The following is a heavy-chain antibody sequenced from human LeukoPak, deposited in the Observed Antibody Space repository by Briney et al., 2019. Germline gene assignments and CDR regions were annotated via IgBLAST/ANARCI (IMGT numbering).Heavy chain of an antibody. V-gene: IGHV3-23*01. J-gene: IGHJ6*03. CDR2: ITYSSDTT. CDR1: GFTFSSYG. D-gene: IGHD2-2*01. CDR3: AKGYDTTYYHYYFMDV. Sequence: GGSLRLSCAASGFTFSSYGMHWVRQAPGKGLEWVSVITYSSDTTYYADSVKGRFTISRDNSKNTLYLQMNSLRAEDTAVYYCAKGYDTTYYHYYFMDVWGKGTTVTISS.